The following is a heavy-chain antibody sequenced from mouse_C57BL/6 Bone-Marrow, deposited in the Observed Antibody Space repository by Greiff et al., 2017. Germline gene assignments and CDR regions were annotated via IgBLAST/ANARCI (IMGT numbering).Heavy chain of an antibody. J-gene: IGHJ4*01. V-gene: IGHV1-63*01. Sequence: QVQLQQSGAELVRPGTSVKMSCKASGYTFTNYWIGWAKQRPGHGLEWIGDIYPGGGYTTYNEKFKGKATLTADKSSSTAYMQFSSLTSEDSAIYYVARSGDSLYYAMDYWGQGTSVTVSS. CDR3: ARSGDSLYYAMDY. CDR2: IYPGGGYT. CDR1: GYTFTNYW. D-gene: IGHD6-2*01.